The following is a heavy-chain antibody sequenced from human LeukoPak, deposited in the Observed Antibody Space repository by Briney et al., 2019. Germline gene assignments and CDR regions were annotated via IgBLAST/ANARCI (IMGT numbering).Heavy chain of an antibody. J-gene: IGHJ6*02. Sequence: GGSLRLSCAASGFTFSSYSMNWVRQAPGKGLEWVSSISSSSSYIYYADSVKGRFTISRDNAKNSLYLQMNSLRAEDTAVYYCARHGHPTINMIEGLWNYYYGMDVWGQGTTVTVSS. CDR1: GFTFSSYS. CDR3: ARHGHPTINMIEGLWNYYYGMDV. V-gene: IGHV3-21*01. D-gene: IGHD3-22*01. CDR2: ISSSSSYI.